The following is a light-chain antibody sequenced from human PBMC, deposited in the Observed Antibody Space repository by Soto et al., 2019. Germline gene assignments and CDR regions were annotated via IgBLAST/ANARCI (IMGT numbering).Light chain of an antibody. CDR2: DAS. V-gene: IGKV1-5*01. Sequence: DIQMTQSPSTLSASIGDRVTMSCRASQRINKWLAWHQQKPGKAPKLLIYDASSLQSGVPPRFSGSGSGTEFTLTIRSLQPDDIATYYCQQYSSYSAWTFGEGTKVDIK. CDR1: QRINKW. J-gene: IGKJ1*01. CDR3: QQYSSYSAWT.